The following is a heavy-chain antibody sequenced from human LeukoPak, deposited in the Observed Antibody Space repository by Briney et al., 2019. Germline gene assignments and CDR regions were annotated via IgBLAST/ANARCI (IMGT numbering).Heavy chain of an antibody. Sequence: GGSLRLSCAASGFTFNTFWMSWVRQAPGKGLEWVANIKHDGSEKYYVDSVKGRFTISRDNAKNSLYLQMSSLRADATAVYYCARVEASGYDYGAFDYWGQGTMVTVSS. J-gene: IGHJ4*02. V-gene: IGHV3-7*01. CDR3: ARVEASGYDYGAFDY. CDR2: IKHDGSEK. D-gene: IGHD5-12*01. CDR1: GFTFNTFW.